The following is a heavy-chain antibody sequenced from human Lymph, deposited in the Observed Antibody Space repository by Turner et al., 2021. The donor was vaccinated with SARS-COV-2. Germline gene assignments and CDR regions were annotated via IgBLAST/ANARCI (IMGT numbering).Heavy chain of an antibody. J-gene: IGHJ6*02. D-gene: IGHD3-10*01. Sequence: QVQLVESGGGVVQPGRSLRLSCAASGFTFSTYALSWFRQAPGKWLEWVAVISYDGSNKYYADSVKGRFTIARDNSKNTLYLQMNSLRAEDTAVYYCARYASGGYFYYGMDVWGQGTTVTVSS. CDR3: ARYASGGYFYYGMDV. CDR1: GFTFSTYA. V-gene: IGHV3-30*04. CDR2: ISYDGSNK.